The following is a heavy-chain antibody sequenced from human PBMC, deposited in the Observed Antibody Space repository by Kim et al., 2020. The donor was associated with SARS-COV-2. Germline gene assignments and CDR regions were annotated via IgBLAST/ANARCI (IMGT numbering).Heavy chain of an antibody. CDR3: ARYGSGSYYMWGFDP. CDR1: GGSISSYY. Sequence: SETLSLTCTVSGGSISSYYWSWIRQPPGKGLEWIGYIYYSGSTNYNPSLKSRVTISVDTSKNQFSLKLSSVTAADTAVYYCARYGSGSYYMWGFDPWRQGTLVTGSS. V-gene: IGHV4-59*13. CDR2: IYYSGST. D-gene: IGHD3-10*01. J-gene: IGHJ5*02.